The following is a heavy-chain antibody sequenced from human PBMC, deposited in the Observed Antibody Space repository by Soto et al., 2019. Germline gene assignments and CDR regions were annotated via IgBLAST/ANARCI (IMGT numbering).Heavy chain of an antibody. CDR1: GFTLSSYA. D-gene: IGHD3-22*01. CDR3: AKDPMYYYDMH. CDR2: ISGSGGST. V-gene: IGHV3-23*01. Sequence: GGSLRLSCSASGFTLSSYAMSWVRQAPGKGLEWVSAISGSGGSTYYADSVKGRFTISRDNSKNTLYLQMNSLRAEDTAVYYCAKDPMYYYDMHWGQGTLVTVSS. J-gene: IGHJ4*02.